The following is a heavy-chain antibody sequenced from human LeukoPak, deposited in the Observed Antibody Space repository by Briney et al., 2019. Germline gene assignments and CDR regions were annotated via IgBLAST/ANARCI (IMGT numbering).Heavy chain of an antibody. J-gene: IGHJ6*03. CDR1: GGSISSSSYY. CDR3: VRVWYYYYIDV. Sequence: SETLSLTCTVSGGSISSSSYYWGWIRQPPGKGLEWIGYIYYSGSTNYNPSLKSRVTISVDTSKNQFSLKLSSVTAADTAVYYCVRVWYYYYIDVWGRGTTVTVSS. D-gene: IGHD2-8*01. CDR2: IYYSGST. V-gene: IGHV4-61*05.